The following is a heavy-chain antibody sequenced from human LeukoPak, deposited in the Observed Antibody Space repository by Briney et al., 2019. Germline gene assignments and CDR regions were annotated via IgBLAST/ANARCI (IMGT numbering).Heavy chain of an antibody. CDR1: GGSISSYY. Sequence: SETLSLTCSVSGGSISSYYWSWIRQSPENGLEWIGYIYNSGNTNYNLFLKSRVTISVDTSKNQFSLKMNSLTAADTAVYYCARGYDYVWGSYPGWGQGTLVTVSS. CDR3: ARGYDYVWGSYPG. D-gene: IGHD3-16*02. CDR2: IYNSGNT. V-gene: IGHV4-59*12. J-gene: IGHJ4*02.